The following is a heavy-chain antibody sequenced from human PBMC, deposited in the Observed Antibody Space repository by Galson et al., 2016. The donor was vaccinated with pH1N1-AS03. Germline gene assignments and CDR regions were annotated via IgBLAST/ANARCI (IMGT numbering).Heavy chain of an antibody. CDR2: IYHGEAGTS. D-gene: IGHD3-16*01. CDR3: ATDRFGEPTT. V-gene: IGHV3-53*01. CDR1: TFIARSNY. J-gene: IGHJ5*02. Sequence: SLRLACAGATFIARSNYMSWVRQAPGKGREGVSVIYHGEAGTSYYADSVKGRFTISRHISTNTVNLQMNNLRVEDTATYYCATDRFGEPTTWGQGTLLLVS.